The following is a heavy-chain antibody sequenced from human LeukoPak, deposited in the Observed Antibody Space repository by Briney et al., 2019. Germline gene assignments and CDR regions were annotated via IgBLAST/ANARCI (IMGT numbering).Heavy chain of an antibody. V-gene: IGHV1-2*02. Sequence: ASVKASCKASGYTFTGYYMHWVRQAPGQGLEWMGWINPDSGGTNYAQKFQGRVTMTRDTSISTAYMELSRLRSDDTAVYYCARVFLEWSLPDYWGQGTLVTVSS. CDR2: INPDSGGT. CDR1: GYTFTGYY. D-gene: IGHD3-3*01. J-gene: IGHJ4*02. CDR3: ARVFLEWSLPDY.